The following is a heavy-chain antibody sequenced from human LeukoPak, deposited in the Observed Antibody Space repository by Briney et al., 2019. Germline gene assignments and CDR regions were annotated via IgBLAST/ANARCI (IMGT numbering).Heavy chain of an antibody. V-gene: IGHV4-59*01. Sequence: PSETLSLTCTVSGASISSYYWSWIRQPPGKGLEWIGYAYYTGSTNHNPSLMGRLTISVDTSRNQFSLKLSSVTAADTAVYYCARASRDGDNYGWYFDLWGRGTLVTVSS. CDR3: ARASRDGDNYGWYFDL. CDR1: GASISSYY. D-gene: IGHD5-24*01. J-gene: IGHJ2*01. CDR2: AYYTGST.